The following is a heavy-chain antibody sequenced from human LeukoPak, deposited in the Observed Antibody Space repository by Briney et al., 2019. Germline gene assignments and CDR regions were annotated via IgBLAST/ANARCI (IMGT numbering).Heavy chain of an antibody. V-gene: IGHV4-38-2*02. J-gene: IGHJ4*02. Sequence: SETLSLTCTVSGGSISSYYWGWIRQPPGKGLEWIGSIYHSGSTYYNPSLKSRVTISVDTSKNQFSLKLSSVTAADTAVYYCAREGVLRFLEWLLDFDYWGQGTLVTVSS. CDR3: AREGVLRFLEWLLDFDY. CDR1: GGSISSYY. CDR2: IYHSGST. D-gene: IGHD3-3*01.